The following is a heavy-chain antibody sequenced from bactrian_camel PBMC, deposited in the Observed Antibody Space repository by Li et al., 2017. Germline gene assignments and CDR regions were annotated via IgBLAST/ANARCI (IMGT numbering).Heavy chain of an antibody. J-gene: IGHJ4*01. Sequence: VQLVESGGGSVQAGGSLRLSCAASEYPARYKCMGWFRQAPGKKREWVAVMSTDGYNTFYAGSVKGRSTISIDRAKNSLYLQMNSLKPEDTAMYYCAARPYCSGGYGYLLLRTNYNYWARGPRSPSP. V-gene: IGHV3S54*01. D-gene: IGHD3*01. CDR2: MSTDGYNT. CDR1: EYPARYKC.